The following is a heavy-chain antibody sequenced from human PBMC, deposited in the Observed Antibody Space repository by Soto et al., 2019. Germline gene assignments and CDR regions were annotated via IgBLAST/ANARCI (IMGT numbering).Heavy chain of an antibody. CDR2: INHSGST. CDR3: ASGVVKIRRGNWFDP. Sequence: SETLSLTCSVYVWSFSGYYWSWVRQPPGKGLEWIGEINHSGSTNYNPSLKSRVTISVDTSKNQFSLKLSSVTAADTAVYYCASGVVKIRRGNWFDPWGQGTLVTVSS. CDR1: VWSFSGYY. J-gene: IGHJ5*02. V-gene: IGHV4-34*01.